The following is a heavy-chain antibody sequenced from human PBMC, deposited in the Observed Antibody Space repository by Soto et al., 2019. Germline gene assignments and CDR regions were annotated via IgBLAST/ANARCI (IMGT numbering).Heavy chain of an antibody. D-gene: IGHD3-10*01. V-gene: IGHV4-30-4*01. CDR1: GDSINTDYY. CDR3: ARAERQMVRGVIRWFDP. Sequence: TLSLTCTVSGDSINTDYYWSWLRQPPGKGLEWIGHIYYSGGTFKNPSLQSRLTMSVDTSKNQFSLKLSSVTAADTAVYYCARAERQMVRGVIRWFDPWGQGTLVTVSS. J-gene: IGHJ5*02. CDR2: IYYSGGT.